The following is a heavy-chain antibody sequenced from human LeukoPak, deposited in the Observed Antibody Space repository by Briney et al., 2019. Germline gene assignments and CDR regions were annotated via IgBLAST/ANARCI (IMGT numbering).Heavy chain of an antibody. D-gene: IGHD6-19*01. J-gene: IGHJ3*02. CDR2: ISSADTT. CDR1: GFTVSSNY. CDR3: ARDPVQWPRKGAFDI. Sequence: GGSLRLSCAASGFTVSSNYMSWVRQAPGKGLEWVSVISSADTTYYADSVKGRFTISRDNSKNTVYLQMNSLRAEDTAMYYCARDPVQWPRKGAFDIWGQGTMITVSS. V-gene: IGHV3-53*01.